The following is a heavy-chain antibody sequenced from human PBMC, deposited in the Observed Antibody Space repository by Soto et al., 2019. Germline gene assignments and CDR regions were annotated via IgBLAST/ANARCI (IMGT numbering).Heavy chain of an antibody. V-gene: IGHV3-30-3*01. CDR1: GFTFSSYA. J-gene: IGHJ6*01. Sequence: SLRLSCAASGFTFSSYAMHWVRQAPGKGLEWVAVISYDGSNKYYADSVKGRFTISRDNSKNTLYLQMNSLRAEDTAVYYCARDFLVSSRDEYYCYYGMDVWGTGTTV. CDR2: ISYDGSNK. CDR3: ARDFLVSSRDEYYCYYGMDV. D-gene: IGHD3-3*01.